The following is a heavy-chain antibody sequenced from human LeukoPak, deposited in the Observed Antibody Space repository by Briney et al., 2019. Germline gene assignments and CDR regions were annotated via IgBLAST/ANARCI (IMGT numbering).Heavy chain of an antibody. J-gene: IGHJ6*02. Sequence: ASVKVSCKASGYTFTNYDFNWVGQAPGQGLEWMGWISADNGNTNYAQNLQGRVTLTTDTSTSTAYMELRSLRSDDTAVYYCTRASGYSSSWYTYSGMDVWGQGTTVTVSS. CDR3: TRASGYSSSWYTYSGMDV. V-gene: IGHV1-18*01. CDR1: GYTFTNYD. D-gene: IGHD6-13*01. CDR2: ISADNGNT.